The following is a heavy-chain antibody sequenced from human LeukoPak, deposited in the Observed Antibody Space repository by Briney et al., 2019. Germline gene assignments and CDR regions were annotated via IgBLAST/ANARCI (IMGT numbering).Heavy chain of an antibody. CDR1: GGSITYYY. D-gene: IGHD3-22*01. Sequence: SESLSLTCTVSGGSITYYYWSWIRQPPGKGLEWLGYIFSSGSTNYNPSLKSRVTISVDASKNQFSLRLSSVTAADTAVYYCARLNYYSSSGEIDYWGQGTLVTVSS. J-gene: IGHJ4*02. CDR3: ARLNYYSSSGEIDY. CDR2: IFSSGST. V-gene: IGHV4-59*08.